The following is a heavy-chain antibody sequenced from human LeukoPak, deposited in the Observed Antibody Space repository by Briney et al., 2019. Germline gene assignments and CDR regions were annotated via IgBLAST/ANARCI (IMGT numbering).Heavy chain of an antibody. D-gene: IGHD3-22*01. CDR1: GFTFSSYA. CDR2: ISGSGGST. J-gene: IGHJ4*02. V-gene: IGHV3-23*01. CDR3: AKDPDYDSTGYYPDY. Sequence: GGSLRLSCAASGFTFSSYAVTWVRQAPGKGLDCVSAISGSGGSTYYADSVKGRFTISRDNSKDTLYLQMNSLRAEDTAVYYCAKDPDYDSTGYYPDYWGQGTLVTVSS.